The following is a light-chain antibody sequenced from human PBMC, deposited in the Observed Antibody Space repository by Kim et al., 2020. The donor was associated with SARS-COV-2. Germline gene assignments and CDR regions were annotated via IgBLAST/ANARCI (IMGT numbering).Light chain of an antibody. Sequence: ASVGDRVTITCRARQSISTYVNWYQHKPGKAPKLLIYAASTLQSGVPSRFSGSGSGTDFTLTISSLQPEDFAAYYCQQSYSTRYTFGQGTKLEI. CDR2: AAS. CDR1: QSISTY. J-gene: IGKJ2*01. V-gene: IGKV1-39*01. CDR3: QQSYSTRYT.